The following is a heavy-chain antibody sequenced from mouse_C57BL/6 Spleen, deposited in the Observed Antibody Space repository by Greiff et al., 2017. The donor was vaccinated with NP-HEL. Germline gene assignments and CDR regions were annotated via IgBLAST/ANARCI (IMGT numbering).Heavy chain of an antibody. J-gene: IGHJ3*01. CDR1: GYTFTSYW. V-gene: IGHV1-7*01. CDR2: INPSSGYT. Sequence: VQLQQSGAELAKPGASVKLSCKASGYTFTSYWMHWVKQRPGQGLEWIGYINPSSGYTKYNQKFKDKATLTADKSSSTAYMQLSSLTYEDSAVYYCARNDYGNYEGFAYWGQGTLVTVSA. CDR3: ARNDYGNYEGFAY. D-gene: IGHD2-1*01.